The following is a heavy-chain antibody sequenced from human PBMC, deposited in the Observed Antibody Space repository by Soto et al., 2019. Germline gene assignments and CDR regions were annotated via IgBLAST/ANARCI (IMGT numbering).Heavy chain of an antibody. J-gene: IGHJ5*02. CDR2: IYPGDSDT. D-gene: IGHD3-10*01. V-gene: IGHV5-51*01. CDR1: GYSFTSYW. Sequence: PGESLKISCKGSGYSFTSYWIGWVRQMPGKGLEWMGIIYPGDSDTRYSPSFQGQVTTSADKSISTAYLQWSSLKASDTAMYYCARSSGGSGSYPNWFAPWGQGILVTVSS. CDR3: ARSSGGSGSYPNWFAP.